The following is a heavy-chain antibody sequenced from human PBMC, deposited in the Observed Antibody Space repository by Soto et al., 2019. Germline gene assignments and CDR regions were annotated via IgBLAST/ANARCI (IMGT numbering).Heavy chain of an antibody. J-gene: IGHJ5*02. Sequence: GESLKTSCKGSGYSFTSYWICWVRQMPGKGLEWMGIIXPGDSDXRXXPXXXGQVTISADKSISTAYLQWSSLKASDNAMYYCARMSVNREVFWFDPWGQGTLVTSPQ. CDR3: ARMSVNREVFWFDP. V-gene: IGHV5-51*01. CDR1: GYSFTSYW. CDR2: IXPGDSDX.